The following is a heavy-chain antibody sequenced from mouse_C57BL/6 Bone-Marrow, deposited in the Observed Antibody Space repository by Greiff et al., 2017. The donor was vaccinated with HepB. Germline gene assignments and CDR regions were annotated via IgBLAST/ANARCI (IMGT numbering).Heavy chain of an antibody. J-gene: IGHJ1*03. CDR3: ARSRSSYWYFDV. V-gene: IGHV1-80*01. D-gene: IGHD1-1*01. CDR2: IYPGDGDT. CDR1: GYAFSSYW. Sequence: QVHVKQSGAELVKPGASVKISCKASGYAFSSYWMNWVKQRPGKGLEWIGQIYPGDGDTNYNGKFKGKATLTADKSSSTAYMQLSSLTSEDSAVYFCARSRSSYWYFDVWGTGTTVTVSS.